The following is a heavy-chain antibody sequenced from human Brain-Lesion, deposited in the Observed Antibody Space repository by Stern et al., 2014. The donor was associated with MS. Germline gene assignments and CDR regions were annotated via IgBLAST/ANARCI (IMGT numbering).Heavy chain of an antibody. CDR1: GFTFSDSS. Sequence: EVQLVESGGGLVKPGGSLRLSCAASGFTFSDSSMFWVRQAPGKGLEGVSCIRSNQNYINYADSVKGRFTISRENARNSLYLQMNSLRVEDTAVYYCATVSPYTSSWYPFFDNWGQGTRVTVSS. V-gene: IGHV3-21*01. CDR2: IRSNQNYI. J-gene: IGHJ4*02. CDR3: ATVSPYTSSWYPFFDN. D-gene: IGHD6-13*01.